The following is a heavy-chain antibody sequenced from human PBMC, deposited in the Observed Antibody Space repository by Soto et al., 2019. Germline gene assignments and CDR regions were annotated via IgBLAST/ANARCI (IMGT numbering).Heavy chain of an antibody. J-gene: IGHJ6*02. CDR2: ISSSSSYI. D-gene: IGHD2-2*01. Sequence: GGSLRLSCAASGFTFSSYSMNWVRQAPGKGLEWVSSISSSSSYIYYADSVKGRFTISRDNAKNSLYLQMNSLRAEDTAVYYCARDPGYCSSTSCLPYGMDVWGQGTTVTVSS. CDR1: GFTFSSYS. CDR3: ARDPGYCSSTSCLPYGMDV. V-gene: IGHV3-21*01.